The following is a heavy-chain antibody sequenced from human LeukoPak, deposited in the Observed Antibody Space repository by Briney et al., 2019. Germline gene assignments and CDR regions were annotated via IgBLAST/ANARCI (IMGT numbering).Heavy chain of an antibody. V-gene: IGHV4-61*01. D-gene: IGHD3-10*01. J-gene: IGHJ3*02. CDR2: IYYSGST. CDR1: GGSVSSSSYY. Sequence: PSETLSLTCTVSGGSVSSSSYYWSWIRQPPGKGLEWIGYIYYSGSTNYNPSLKSRVTISVDTSKNQFSLKLSSVTAADTAVYYCASPSITMVRGGEFDAFDIWGQGTMVTVSS. CDR3: ASPSITMVRGGEFDAFDI.